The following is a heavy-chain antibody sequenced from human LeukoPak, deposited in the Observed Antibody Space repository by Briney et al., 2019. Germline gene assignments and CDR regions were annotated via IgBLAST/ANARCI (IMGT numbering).Heavy chain of an antibody. CDR1: GYTLTELS. CDR2: XDPEDGET. V-gene: IGHV1-24*01. D-gene: IGHD3-10*01. CDR3: ATGKAVVFEAYFDY. Sequence: ASVKVSCKVSGYTLTELSMHWVRQAPGKGLXXXXXXDPEDGETIYAQKFQGRVTMTEDTSTDTAYMELSSLRSEDTAVYYCATGKAVVFEAYFDYWGQGTLVTVSS. J-gene: IGHJ4*02.